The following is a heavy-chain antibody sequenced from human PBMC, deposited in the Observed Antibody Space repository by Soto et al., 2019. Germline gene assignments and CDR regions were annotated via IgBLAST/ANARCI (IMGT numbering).Heavy chain of an antibody. CDR3: ARHRSDYGDYPYHFDY. V-gene: IGHV5-51*01. D-gene: IGHD4-17*01. J-gene: IGHJ4*02. CDR1: GYSFTSYW. CDR2: IYPGDSDT. Sequence: GESLKISCKGSGYSFTSYWIGWVRQMPGKGLEWMGIIYPGDSDTRYSPSFQGQVTISADKSISTAYLQWSSLKASDTAMYYCARHRSDYGDYPYHFDYWGQGTLVTVSS.